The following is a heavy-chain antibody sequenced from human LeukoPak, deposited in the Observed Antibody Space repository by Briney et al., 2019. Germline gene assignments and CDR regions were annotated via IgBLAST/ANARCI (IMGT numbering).Heavy chain of an antibody. D-gene: IGHD6-13*01. Sequence: GGSLRLSCAASGFTFHYCAMGGVRQSPGKGLEWVSTISGSGDEKYYAGSVKGRFTFSRDNSENTLYLHMNSLRAEDTAVYYCARRQGIAAAGNIYYYGMDVWGQGTTVTVSS. V-gene: IGHV3-23*01. CDR1: GFTFHYCA. CDR2: ISGSGDEK. J-gene: IGHJ6*02. CDR3: ARRQGIAAAGNIYYYGMDV.